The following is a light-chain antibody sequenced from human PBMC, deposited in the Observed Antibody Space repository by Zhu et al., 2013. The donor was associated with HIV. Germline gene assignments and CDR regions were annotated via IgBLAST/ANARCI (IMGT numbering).Light chain of an antibody. V-gene: IGKV3-20*01. CDR3: QQYDTSPPPMYI. CDR1: QSVASNY. CDR2: GAS. J-gene: IGKJ2*01. Sequence: EIVLTQSPDTLSLSPGERATLSCRASQSVASNYFAWYRQKPGQAPSLLIYGASRRATGIPVRFSGSGSGTDFTLTISRVEPGDFAVYYCQQYDTSPPPMYIFGQGTKLEIK.